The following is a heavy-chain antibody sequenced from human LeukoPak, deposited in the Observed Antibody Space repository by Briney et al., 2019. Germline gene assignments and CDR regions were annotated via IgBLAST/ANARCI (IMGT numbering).Heavy chain of an antibody. V-gene: IGHV3-48*01. J-gene: IGHJ5*02. CDR1: GFTFSSYS. D-gene: IGHD2-15*01. Sequence: GGSLRLSCAASGFTFSSYSMNWVRQAPGKGLEWVSYISSSSTIYYADSVKGRFTISRDNSKNTLYLQMNSLRAEDTAVYYCARLLTSNAFDPWGQGTVVTDSS. CDR3: ARLLTSNAFDP. CDR2: ISSSSTI.